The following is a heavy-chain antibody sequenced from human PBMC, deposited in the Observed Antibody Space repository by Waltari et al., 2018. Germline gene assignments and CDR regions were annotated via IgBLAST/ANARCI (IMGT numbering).Heavy chain of an antibody. CDR1: GFTFTSYG. V-gene: IGHV1-18*01. J-gene: IGHJ4*02. CDR3: ARDKSVYSYQPIDY. D-gene: IGHD6-13*01. Sequence: QVQLVQSGAEVKKPGASVKVSCKTSGFTFTSYGISWVRQAPGQGLEWMGWFSAYNGNTNSAQKLQGRVTMTTDTSTSTAYMELRSLRSDDTAVYYCARDKSVYSYQPIDYWGQGTLVTVSS. CDR2: FSAYNGNT.